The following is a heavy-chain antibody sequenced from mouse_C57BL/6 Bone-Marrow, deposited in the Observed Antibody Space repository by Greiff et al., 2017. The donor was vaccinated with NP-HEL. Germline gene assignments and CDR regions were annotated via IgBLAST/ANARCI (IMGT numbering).Heavy chain of an antibody. V-gene: IGHV1-82*01. D-gene: IGHD2-3*01. CDR1: GYAFSSSW. Sequence: QVQLQQSGPELVKPGASVKISCKASGYAFSSSWMNWVKQRPGTGLEWIGRIYPGDGDTNYNGKFKGKATLTADKSSSTAYMQLSSLTSEDSAVYYCARDGYYWYFDVWGTGTTVTVAS. CDR3: ARDGYYWYFDV. CDR2: IYPGDGDT. J-gene: IGHJ1*03.